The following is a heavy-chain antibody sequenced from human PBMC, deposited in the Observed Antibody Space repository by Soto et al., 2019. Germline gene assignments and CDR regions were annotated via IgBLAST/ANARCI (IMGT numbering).Heavy chain of an antibody. D-gene: IGHD3-10*01. CDR1: GFTFSSYG. V-gene: IGHV3-30*18. CDR2: ISYDGSNK. CDR3: AKEDTAGFGELLPIRYYYGMDV. J-gene: IGHJ6*02. Sequence: GGSLRLSCAASGFTFSSYGMHWVRQAPGKGLEWVAVISYDGSNKYYADSVKGRFTISRDNSKNTLYLQMNSLRAEDTAVYYCAKEDTAGFGELLPIRYYYGMDVWGQGTTVTVSS.